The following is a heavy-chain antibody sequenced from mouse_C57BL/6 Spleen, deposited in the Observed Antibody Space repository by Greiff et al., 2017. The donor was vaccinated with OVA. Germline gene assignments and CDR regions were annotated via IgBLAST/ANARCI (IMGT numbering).Heavy chain of an antibody. Sequence: EVKLQQSGPELVKPGASVKISCKASGYSFTGYYMNWVKQSPEKSLEWIGEINPSTGGTTYNQKFKAKATLTVDKSSSTAYMQLKSLTSEDSAVYYCARDYYDYSMYYFDYWGQGTTLTVSS. D-gene: IGHD2-4*01. J-gene: IGHJ2*01. CDR1: GYSFTGYY. V-gene: IGHV1-42*01. CDR3: ARDYYDYSMYYFDY. CDR2: INPSTGGT.